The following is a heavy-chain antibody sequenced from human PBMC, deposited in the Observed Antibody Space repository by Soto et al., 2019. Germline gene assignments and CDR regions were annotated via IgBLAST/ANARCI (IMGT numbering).Heavy chain of an antibody. J-gene: IGHJ5*02. CDR1: GGSISSGGYY. V-gene: IGHV4-31*03. D-gene: IGHD3-10*01. Sequence: PSETLSLTCTVSGGSISSGGYYWSWIRQHPGKGLEWIGYIYYSGSTYYNPSLKSRVTISVDTSKNQFSLKLSSVTAADTAVYYCARDIGTRGYYYGRSGYNWFDPWGQGTLVTVS. CDR2: IYYSGST. CDR3: ARDIGTRGYYYGRSGYNWFDP.